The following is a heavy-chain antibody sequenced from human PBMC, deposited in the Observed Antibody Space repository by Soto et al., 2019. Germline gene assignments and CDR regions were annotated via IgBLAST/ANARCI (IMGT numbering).Heavy chain of an antibody. D-gene: IGHD2-21*02. CDR1: GFTFSNSA. CDR3: AAEVYSGGDCCHFDY. CDR2: IVVGRGNT. Sequence: GASVKVSCKTSGFTFSNSAVQWVRQARGQRLEWVGWIVVGRGNTNYAQKFQERVTITRDMSTNTAYMELSSLGSEDTAVYYCAAEVYSGGDCCHFDYWGQGTLVTVSS. J-gene: IGHJ4*02. V-gene: IGHV1-58*01.